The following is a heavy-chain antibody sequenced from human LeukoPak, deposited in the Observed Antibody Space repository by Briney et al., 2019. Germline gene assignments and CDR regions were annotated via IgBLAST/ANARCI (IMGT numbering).Heavy chain of an antibody. CDR3: ATLGSGWYWSFFDY. CDR1: GFTFSSYA. J-gene: IGHJ4*02. CDR2: ISGSGGST. D-gene: IGHD6-19*01. Sequence: GGSLRLSCAASGFTFSSYAMSWVRQAPGKELEWVSAISGSGGSTYYADSVKGRFTISRDNSKNTLYLQMNSLRAEDTAVYYCATLGSGWYWSFFDYWGQGTLVTVSS. V-gene: IGHV3-23*01.